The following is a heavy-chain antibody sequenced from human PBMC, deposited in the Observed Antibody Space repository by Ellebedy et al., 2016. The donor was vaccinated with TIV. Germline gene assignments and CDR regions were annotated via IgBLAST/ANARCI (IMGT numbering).Heavy chain of an antibody. CDR1: GFTFTNYA. CDR2: SSNTAAEV. Sequence: GESLKISCAASGFTFTNYAMSWVRQNPGKGLEWVTASSNTAAEVYYADSVRGRFTVSRDNSKDTLYLQRNNLRAEDKAVYYCAKDQVGGDVRWVFDIWGQGTMVTVSS. CDR3: AKDQVGGDVRWVFDI. D-gene: IGHD3-16*01. V-gene: IGHV3-23*01. J-gene: IGHJ3*02.